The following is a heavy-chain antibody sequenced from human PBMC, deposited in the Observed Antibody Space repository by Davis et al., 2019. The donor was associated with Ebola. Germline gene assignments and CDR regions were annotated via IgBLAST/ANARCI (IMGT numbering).Heavy chain of an antibody. CDR1: GFTFSSYA. CDR2: IYSGGST. Sequence: GGSLRLSCAASGFTFSSYAMSWVRQAPGKGLEWVSVIYSGGSTYYADSVKGRFTISRDNSKNTLYLQMNSLRAEDTAVYYCARVDYGGNSWYFDLWGRGTLVTVSS. CDR3: ARVDYGGNSWYFDL. J-gene: IGHJ2*01. D-gene: IGHD4-23*01. V-gene: IGHV3-53*01.